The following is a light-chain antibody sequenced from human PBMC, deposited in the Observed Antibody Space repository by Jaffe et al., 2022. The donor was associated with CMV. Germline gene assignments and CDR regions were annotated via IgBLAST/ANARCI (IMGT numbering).Light chain of an antibody. CDR3: HQLYYLPFT. J-gene: IGKJ5*01. CDR1: QGISTY. CDR2: SAS. V-gene: IGKV1-9*01. Sequence: DIQLTQSPSFLSASVGDRITITCRASQGISTYLAWYQQTPGNAPKLLIYSASTLQTGVPSRFSGSGSAEEFTLTISSLQPEDSATYYCHQLYYLPFTFGQGTRLEIK.